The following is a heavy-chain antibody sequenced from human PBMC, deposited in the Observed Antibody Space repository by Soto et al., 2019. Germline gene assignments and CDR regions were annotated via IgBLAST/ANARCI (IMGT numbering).Heavy chain of an antibody. CDR3: AKGRGGSGSLAPRVDF. V-gene: IGHV3-23*01. Sequence: EVQLLESGGGLVQPGGSLRLSCAASGFTFNNYSMTWVRQAPGKGLEWVSAISGGGDTTSYADSVKGRFTVSRDGSKNTLYVQMSSVGAEVAALYYCAKGRGGSGSLAPRVDFWGQGTLVTVSS. CDR2: ISGGGDTT. CDR1: GFTFNNYS. J-gene: IGHJ4*02. D-gene: IGHD3-10*01.